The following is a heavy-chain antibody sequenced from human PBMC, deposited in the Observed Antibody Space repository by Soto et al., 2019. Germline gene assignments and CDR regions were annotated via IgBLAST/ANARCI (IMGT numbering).Heavy chain of an antibody. Sequence: PSLTCGVYRGSFSGFYWSWVRQTPGGGLEWIGEINHSGTTNYNPSFQNRVTISVDKSTNNFSLKMTSVTAADAAVYYCARGRGYVYGSNFYGLDVWGQGTTVTVSS. CDR2: INHSGTT. D-gene: IGHD6-25*01. V-gene: IGHV4-34*01. J-gene: IGHJ6*02. CDR1: RGSFSGFY. CDR3: ARGRGYVYGSNFYGLDV.